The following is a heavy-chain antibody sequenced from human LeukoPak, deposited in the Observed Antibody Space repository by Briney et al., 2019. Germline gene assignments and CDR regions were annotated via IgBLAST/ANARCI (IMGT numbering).Heavy chain of an antibody. CDR1: GFTFSSFS. D-gene: IGHD2-2*02. CDR3: AKDVDCSSTSCYKRVPKSFHYYYGMDV. CDR2: IRGRGGRT. J-gene: IGHJ6*02. V-gene: IGHV3-23*01. Sequence: GGSLRLSCAASGFTFSSFSMSWVRQAPGKGLEWVSAIRGRGGRTYYADSVKGQFTISRDNSKNTLYLQMNSLRAEDTAVYYCAKDVDCSSTSCYKRVPKSFHYYYGMDVWGQGTTLTVSS.